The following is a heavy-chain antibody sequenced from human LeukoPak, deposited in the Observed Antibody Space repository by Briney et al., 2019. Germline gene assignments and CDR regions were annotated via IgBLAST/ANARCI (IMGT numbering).Heavy chain of an antibody. CDR2: IYTSGST. D-gene: IGHD3-3*01. CDR1: GGSISSYY. J-gene: IGHJ4*02. V-gene: IGHV4-4*07. CDR3: ARVRSEPDGVYYFDY. Sequence: SETLSLTCTVSGGSISSYYWSWIRQPAGKEQEWIGRIYTSGSTNYNPSLKSQVTMSVDTSKNQFSLKLSSVTAADTAVYYCARVRSEPDGVYYFDYWGQGTLVTVSS.